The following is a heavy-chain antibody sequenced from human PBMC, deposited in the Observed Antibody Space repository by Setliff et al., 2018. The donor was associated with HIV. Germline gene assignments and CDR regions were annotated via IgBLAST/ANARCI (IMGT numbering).Heavy chain of an antibody. CDR3: ARGFEGYCSGASCLWFDS. CDR2: IHHGGIS. V-gene: IGHV4-38-2*01. D-gene: IGHD2-15*01. Sequence: SETLSLTCAVSGDSITSHYFWGWIRQPPGKGLEWIADIHHGGISYDNPSLRGRVTISLDTSKNQFSLRLSSATVADTAIYYCARGFEGYCSGASCLWFDSWGQGTQVTVSS. CDR1: GDSITSHYF. J-gene: IGHJ5*01.